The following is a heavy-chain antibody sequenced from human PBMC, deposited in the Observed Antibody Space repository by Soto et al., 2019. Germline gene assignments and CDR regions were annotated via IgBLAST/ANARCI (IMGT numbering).Heavy chain of an antibody. CDR2: IYHSGST. Sequence: SETLSLTCAVSGGSISSGGYSWSWIRQPPGKGLEWIGYIYHSGSTYYNPSLKSRVTISVDRSKNQFSLKLSSVTAADTAVYYCASGVGATNPSYYFDYWGQGTLVTVSS. CDR1: GGSISSGGYS. D-gene: IGHD1-26*01. CDR3: ASGVGATNPSYYFDY. J-gene: IGHJ4*02. V-gene: IGHV4-30-2*01.